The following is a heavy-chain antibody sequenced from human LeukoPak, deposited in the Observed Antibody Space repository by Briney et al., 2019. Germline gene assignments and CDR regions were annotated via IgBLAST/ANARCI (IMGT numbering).Heavy chain of an antibody. CDR1: GFSFSSYS. Sequence: GGSLRLSRAASGFSFSSYSMNWVRQAPGKGLEWVSSISSSSSYIYYADSVKGRFTSSRDNAKNSLYLQMNSLRAEDTAVYYCARGAYTMGSYYMDVWGKGTTVTVSS. J-gene: IGHJ6*03. CDR3: ARGAYTMGSYYMDV. CDR2: ISSSSSYI. V-gene: IGHV3-21*01. D-gene: IGHD4-11*01.